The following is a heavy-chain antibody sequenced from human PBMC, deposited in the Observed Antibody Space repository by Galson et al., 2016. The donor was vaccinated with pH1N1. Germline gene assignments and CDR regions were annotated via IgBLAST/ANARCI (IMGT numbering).Heavy chain of an antibody. CDR1: GFTFSSYW. Sequence: SLRLSCAASGFTFSSYWMSWVRQAPGKGLEWVANIKQDGSEKYYVDSLKGRFTISRDNAKSSLYLQMNSLRAEDTAVYYCARGFRDSSGYYFSDYWGQGTLVTVSS. D-gene: IGHD3-22*01. CDR3: ARGFRDSSGYYFSDY. V-gene: IGHV3-7*01. CDR2: IKQDGSEK. J-gene: IGHJ4*02.